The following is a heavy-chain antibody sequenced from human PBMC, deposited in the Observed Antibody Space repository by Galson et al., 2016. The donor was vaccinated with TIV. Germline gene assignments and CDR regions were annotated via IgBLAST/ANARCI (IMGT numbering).Heavy chain of an antibody. CDR1: GDTFSSDA. Sequence: SVKVSCKASGDTFSSDAISWVRQAPGQGLEWMGGIIPMFKIADYAQKFQGRVTISADEFPSAAYMELSSLRFEDTAVYYCARARGYNFENAFHIWGQGTMVTVSS. CDR2: IIPMFKIA. J-gene: IGHJ3*02. CDR3: ARARGYNFENAFHI. D-gene: IGHD5-18*01. V-gene: IGHV1-69*13.